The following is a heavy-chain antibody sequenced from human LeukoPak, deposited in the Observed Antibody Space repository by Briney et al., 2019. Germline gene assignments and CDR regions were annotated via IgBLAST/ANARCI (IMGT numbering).Heavy chain of an antibody. D-gene: IGHD5-18*01. CDR3: ARRTGEAIFDY. CDR1: GYKFTNYW. CDR2: IYPRDSDT. V-gene: IGHV5-51*01. J-gene: IGHJ4*02. Sequence: GESLKISCKGSGYKFTNYWIAWVRQMPGQGLEWLGIIYPRDSDTRYSPSFQGQVSISVDTSIDTAYLQWSSVKASDTAMYYCARRTGEAIFDYWGQGTLVTVSS.